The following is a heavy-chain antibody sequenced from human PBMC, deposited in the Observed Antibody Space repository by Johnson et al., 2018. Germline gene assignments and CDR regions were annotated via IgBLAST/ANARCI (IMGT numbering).Heavy chain of an antibody. CDR2: IYPGDSDT. J-gene: IGHJ3*02. Sequence: VQLVESGAEVRKXGESLKISCKGSGYSFTTYWIGWVRQMPGKGLEWMGTIYPGDSDTRYSPSFLGQVTISVDKSISTAYLQWSSLKAPDTAMYYCARPSATINHLDAFDIWGQGTRVTVSS. CDR1: GYSFTTYW. CDR3: ARPSATINHLDAFDI. D-gene: IGHD3-3*02. V-gene: IGHV5-51*03.